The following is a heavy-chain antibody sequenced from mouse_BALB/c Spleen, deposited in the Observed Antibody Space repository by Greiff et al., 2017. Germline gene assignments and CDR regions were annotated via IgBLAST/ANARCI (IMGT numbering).Heavy chain of an antibody. Sequence: VQLKESGPELVKPGASVKISCKASGYSFTGYYMHCVKQSHVKSLEWIGRINPYNGATSYNQNFKDKASLTVDKSSSTAYMELHSLTSEDSAVYYCARQGTVVALYAMDDWGQGTSVTVSS. CDR2: INPYNGAT. CDR3: ARQGTVVALYAMDD. CDR1: GYSFTGYY. V-gene: IGHV1-31*01. D-gene: IGHD1-1*01. J-gene: IGHJ4*01.